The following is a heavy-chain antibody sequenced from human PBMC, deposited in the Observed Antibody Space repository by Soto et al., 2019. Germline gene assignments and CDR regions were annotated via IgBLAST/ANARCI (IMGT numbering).Heavy chain of an antibody. CDR1: GFTFTSYA. V-gene: IGHV3-23*01. CDR2: IIGSGSDT. Sequence: EVQLLESGGGLVQPGGSLRLSCAASGFTFTSYAMGWVRQAPGKGLEWVSAIIGSGSDTYYADSVKGRFTISRDNSKNTLYLQMNSLSAEDTAVYFCAKLGASSWSPHYSFDCLGQGTLVTVSS. D-gene: IGHD2-2*01. CDR3: AKLGASSWSPHYSFDC. J-gene: IGHJ4*02.